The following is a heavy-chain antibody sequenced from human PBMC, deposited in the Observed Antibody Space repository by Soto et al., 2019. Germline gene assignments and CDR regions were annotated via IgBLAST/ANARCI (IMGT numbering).Heavy chain of an antibody. Sequence: QLQLQESGPGLVKPSETLSLTCTVSGGSISSSSYYWGWIRQPPGKGLEWIGSIYYSGSTYYNPSLKSRVTTSVDTSKNQFSLKLSSVTAADTAVYYCARHPTPLYCDYEDAFDIWGQGTMVTFSS. CDR3: ARHPTPLYCDYEDAFDI. J-gene: IGHJ3*02. V-gene: IGHV4-39*01. CDR2: IYYSGST. D-gene: IGHD4-17*01. CDR1: GGSISSSSYY.